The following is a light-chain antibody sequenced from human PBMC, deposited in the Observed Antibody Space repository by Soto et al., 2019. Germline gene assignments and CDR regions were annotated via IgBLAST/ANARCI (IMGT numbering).Light chain of an antibody. V-gene: IGKV3-20*01. CDR3: QQFSSYPLT. J-gene: IGKJ4*01. Sequence: ILLTQSPVTLSLSPGERATLSCRASQSVSSSYLAWYQQKPGQAPRLLIYGASSRATGIPDRFSGGGSGTDFTLTISRLEPEDFAVYYCQQFSSYPLTFGGGTKVDIK. CDR1: QSVSSSY. CDR2: GAS.